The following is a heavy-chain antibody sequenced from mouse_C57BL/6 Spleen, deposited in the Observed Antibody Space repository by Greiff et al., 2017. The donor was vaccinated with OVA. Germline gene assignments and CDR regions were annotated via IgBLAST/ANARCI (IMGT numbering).Heavy chain of an antibody. CDR2: ISSGGSYT. J-gene: IGHJ2*01. D-gene: IGHD2-3*01. V-gene: IGHV5-6*01. CDR1: GFTFSSYG. CDR3: ARDGYHDD. Sequence: EVKLVESGGDLVKPGGSLKLSCAASGFTFSSYGMSWVRQTPDKRLEWVATISSGGSYTSYPDSVKGRFTISRDNAKNTLYLQMSSLKAEDTAMYYCARDGYHDDWGQGTTLTVSS.